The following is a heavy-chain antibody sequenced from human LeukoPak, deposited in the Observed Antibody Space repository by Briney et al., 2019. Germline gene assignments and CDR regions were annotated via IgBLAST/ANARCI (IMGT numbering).Heavy chain of an antibody. V-gene: IGHV1-8*01. Sequence: ASVKVSCKASGYTFTSYDINWVRQAPGQGLEWMGWMNPNSGNTGYAQKFQGRVTMTRNTSISTAYMELSSLRSEDTAVYYCARAGLGYCSGGSCYGRSSWFDPWGQGTLVTVSS. CDR1: GYTFTSYD. CDR3: ARAGLGYCSGGSCYGRSSWFDP. CDR2: MNPNSGNT. J-gene: IGHJ5*02. D-gene: IGHD2-15*01.